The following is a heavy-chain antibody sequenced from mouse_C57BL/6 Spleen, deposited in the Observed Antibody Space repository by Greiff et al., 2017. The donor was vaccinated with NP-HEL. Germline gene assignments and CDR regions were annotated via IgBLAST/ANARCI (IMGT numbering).Heavy chain of an antibody. CDR1: GYSFTGYF. J-gene: IGHJ4*01. CDR2: INPYNGDT. Sequence: EVQLQQSGPELVKPGDSVKISCKASGYSFTGYFMNWVMQSHGKSLEWIGRINPYNGDTFYNQKFKGKATLTVDKSSSTAHMELRSLTSVDSAVYYCARFDDYYAMDYWGQGTSVTVSS. V-gene: IGHV1-20*01. CDR3: ARFDDYYAMDY.